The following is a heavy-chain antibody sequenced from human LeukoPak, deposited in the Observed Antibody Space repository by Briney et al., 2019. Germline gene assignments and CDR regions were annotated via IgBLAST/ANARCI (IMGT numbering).Heavy chain of an antibody. CDR1: GGSSSGYY. CDR2: INHSGST. CDR3: ARRGRYTRAFDI. J-gene: IGHJ3*02. V-gene: IGHV4-34*01. Sequence: SETLSLTCAVYGGSSSGYYWSWIRQPPGKGLEWIGEINHSGSTNYNPSLKSRVTISVDTSKNQFSLKLSSVTAADTAVYYCARRGRYTRAFDIWGQGTMVTVSS. D-gene: IGHD2-2*02.